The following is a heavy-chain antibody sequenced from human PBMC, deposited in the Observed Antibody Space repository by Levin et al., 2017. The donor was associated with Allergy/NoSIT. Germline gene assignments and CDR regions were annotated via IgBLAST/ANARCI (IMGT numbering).Heavy chain of an antibody. CDR2: LNHRVST. J-gene: IGHJ4*02. V-gene: IGHV4-34*01. Sequence: SQTLSLTCAVSRGSFSGFFWSWIRPSPKKGLEWIGELNHRVSTNYNPSLPSRVTITVDTSTRQISLNLSSVTDADAAVYYWARIPYRKFDYWGQGTRVTVSS. D-gene: IGHD5-18*01. CDR3: ARIPYRKFDY. CDR1: RGSFSGFF.